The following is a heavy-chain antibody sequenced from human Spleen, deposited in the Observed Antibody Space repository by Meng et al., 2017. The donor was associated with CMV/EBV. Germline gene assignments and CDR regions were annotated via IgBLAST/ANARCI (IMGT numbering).Heavy chain of an antibody. D-gene: IGHD3-9*01. CDR3: ARDRGYYDILTGYNPGAFDI. J-gene: IGHJ3*02. V-gene: IGHV4-59*01. Sequence: SETLSLTCIVSGASINSYYWSWIRQPPGKGLEWIGYIYYSGSTNYNPSLKSRVTISVDTSKNQFSLKLSSVTAADTAVYYCARDRGYYDILTGYNPGAFDIWGQGTMVTVSS. CDR2: IYYSGST. CDR1: GASINSYY.